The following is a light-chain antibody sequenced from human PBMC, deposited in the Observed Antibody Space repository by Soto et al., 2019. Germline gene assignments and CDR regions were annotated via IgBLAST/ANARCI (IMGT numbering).Light chain of an antibody. V-gene: IGKV3-11*01. J-gene: IGKJ1*01. Sequence: EIVLTQSPATLSLSPGEGATLSCRASQPISSHLAWYQQKPGQAPRLLIFDASNRATAIPARFSGSGSGTDFTLTISSLEPEDVAVYYCQQRANWPRTFGQGTKVEIK. CDR1: QPISSH. CDR3: QQRANWPRT. CDR2: DAS.